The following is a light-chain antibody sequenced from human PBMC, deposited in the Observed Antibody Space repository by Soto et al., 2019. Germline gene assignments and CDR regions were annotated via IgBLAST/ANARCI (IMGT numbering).Light chain of an antibody. CDR2: AAS. CDR1: QGISSY. J-gene: IGKJ2*01. CDR3: QQLNSDPRT. Sequence: DIQLTQSPSFLSASVGDRVTITCRASQGISSYLAWYQQRPGKAPKLLIYAASTLQSGVPSRFRGSGSGTEFTLTISSLQPEDFATFYCQQLNSDPRTFGQGTKLEIK. V-gene: IGKV1-9*01.